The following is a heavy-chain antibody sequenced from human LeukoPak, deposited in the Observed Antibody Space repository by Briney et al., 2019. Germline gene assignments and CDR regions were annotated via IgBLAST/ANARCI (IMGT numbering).Heavy chain of an antibody. V-gene: IGHV3-74*01. D-gene: IGHD2-2*01. CDR3: AKKLRWDCSSTTCPKGDCFDP. CDR2: INSDDSRT. J-gene: IGHJ5*02. CDR1: GFTFSAFW. Sequence: GGSLRLSCAASGFTFSAFWMHWVRQAPGKGLVWVSRINSDDSRTTYADSVKGRFTISRDNSKNTLYLQMNSLRAEDTAVYYCAKKLRWDCSSTTCPKGDCFDPWGQGTLVTVSS.